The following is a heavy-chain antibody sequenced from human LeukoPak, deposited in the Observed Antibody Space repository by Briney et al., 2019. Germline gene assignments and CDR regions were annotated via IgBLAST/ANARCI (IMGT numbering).Heavy chain of an antibody. J-gene: IGHJ4*02. CDR1: GGTFRDHS. D-gene: IGHD1-7*01. CDR2: ILPFFAAA. CDR3: ARGNWNYVLGS. Sequence: SVKVSCKASGGTFRDHSISWVRQAPGQGLEWMGGILPFFAAAHYAQRFQGRTTITTDESTTTAYLDLSSLRSEDTAVYYCARGNWNYVLGSWGQGTLVTVSS. V-gene: IGHV1-69*05.